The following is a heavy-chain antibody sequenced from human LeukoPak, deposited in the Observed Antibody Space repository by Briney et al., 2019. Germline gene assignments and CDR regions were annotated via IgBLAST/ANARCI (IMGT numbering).Heavy chain of an antibody. CDR2: IYYSGST. D-gene: IGHD3-10*01. CDR3: ARVKSYRFGELLFPN. CDR1: GGSVSSGSYY. Sequence: PSEILSLTCTVSGGSVSSGSYYWSWIRQPPGKGLEWIGYIYYSGSTNYNPSLKSRVTISVDTSKNQFSLKLSSVTATDTAVYYCARVKSYRFGELLFPNWGQGTLVTVSS. V-gene: IGHV4-61*01. J-gene: IGHJ4*02.